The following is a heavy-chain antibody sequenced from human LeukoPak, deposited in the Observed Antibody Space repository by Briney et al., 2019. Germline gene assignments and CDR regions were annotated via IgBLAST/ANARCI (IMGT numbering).Heavy chain of an antibody. CDR1: GYTFTSYG. CDR2: ISDYTGNT. CDR3: ARDPGGFRGAIEDF. Sequence: GASVKVSCKASGYTFTSYGISWVRQAPGQGLEWMGWISDYTGNTKYAQKVQGRITMTTDRSASTAYMELRSLRSDDTAVYYCARDPGGFRGAIEDFWGQGTLVTVSS. V-gene: IGHV1-18*01. D-gene: IGHD3-10*01. J-gene: IGHJ4*02.